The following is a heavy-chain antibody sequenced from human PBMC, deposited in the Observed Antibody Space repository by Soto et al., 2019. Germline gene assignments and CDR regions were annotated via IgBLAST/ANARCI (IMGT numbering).Heavy chain of an antibody. D-gene: IGHD6-19*01. CDR3: ARDGGTVAGPNYYYYYGMDV. CDR2: TGTAGDT. Sequence: GGALRLSCAASGFTFSSYDIHWVREATGKGLEWVSATGTAGDTYYPGSVKARFTISRENAKNSLYLQMNSLRAGDTAVYYCARDGGTVAGPNYYYYYGMDVWGQGTTVTVSS. CDR1: GFTFSSYD. V-gene: IGHV3-13*01. J-gene: IGHJ6*02.